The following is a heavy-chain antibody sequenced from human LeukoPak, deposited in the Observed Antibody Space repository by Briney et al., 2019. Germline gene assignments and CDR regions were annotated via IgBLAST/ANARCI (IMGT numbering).Heavy chain of an antibody. Sequence: GGSLRLSCAASGFTFSSYVMHWVRQAPGKGLEYVSAISSNGGSTYYANSVKGRFTISRDNSKNTLYLQMGSLGAEDMAVYYCARGEEVLGYCSSTSCYAFDYWGQGTLVTVSS. CDR1: GFTFSSYV. CDR2: ISSNGGST. V-gene: IGHV3-64*01. D-gene: IGHD2-2*01. J-gene: IGHJ4*02. CDR3: ARGEEVLGYCSSTSCYAFDY.